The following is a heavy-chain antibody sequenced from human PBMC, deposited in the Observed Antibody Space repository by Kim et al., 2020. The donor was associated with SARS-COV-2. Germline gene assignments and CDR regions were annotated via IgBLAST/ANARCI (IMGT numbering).Heavy chain of an antibody. Sequence: NYAQKLQGRVTMTADTTTSTAYMELRSLRSDETAVYYCASPRMVSDSFDCWGRGTLVTVSS. D-gene: IGHD2-21*01. CDR3: ASPRMVSDSFDC. J-gene: IGHJ4*02. V-gene: IGHV1-18*01.